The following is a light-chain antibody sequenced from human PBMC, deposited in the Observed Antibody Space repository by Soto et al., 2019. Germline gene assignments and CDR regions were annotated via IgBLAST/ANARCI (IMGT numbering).Light chain of an antibody. CDR3: QQYNNWPPYT. CDR2: GAS. Sequence: EIVMTQSPATLSVSPGERATLSCRASQSVSSNLAWYQQKPGQAPRLLIYGASTRATGIQARFSGSGSGTDFHLTISSLQSEDFGVYYWQQYNNWPPYTFGQETKLEIK. J-gene: IGKJ2*01. CDR1: QSVSSN. V-gene: IGKV3-15*01.